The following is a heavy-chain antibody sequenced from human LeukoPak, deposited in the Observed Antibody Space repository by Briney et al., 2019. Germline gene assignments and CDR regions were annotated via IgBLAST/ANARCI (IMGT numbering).Heavy chain of an antibody. CDR2: ISAYNGNT. CDR1: GYTFTSYG. Sequence: ASVKVSCKASGYTFTSYGISWVRQAPGQGLEWMGWISAYNGNTYYVQKLQGRVTMTTDISTSTAYMELRSLRSDDTAVYYCARDRLADTAMVTSGYWGQGTLVTVSS. J-gene: IGHJ4*02. V-gene: IGHV1-18*01. CDR3: ARDRLADTAMVTSGY. D-gene: IGHD5-18*01.